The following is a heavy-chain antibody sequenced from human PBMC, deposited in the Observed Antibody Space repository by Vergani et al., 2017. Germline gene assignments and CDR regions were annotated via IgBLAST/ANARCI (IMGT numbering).Heavy chain of an antibody. D-gene: IGHD6-19*01. CDR3: AKVLGWYVSTLNNDY. CDR2: IRYDGSNK. V-gene: IGHV3-30*02. CDR1: GFTFSSYG. Sequence: QVQLVESGGGVVQPGGSLRLSCAASGFTFSSYGMHWVRQAPGKGLEWVAFIRYDGSNKYYADSVKGRFTISRDNSKNTLYLQMNSLRAEDTAVYYCAKVLGWYVSTLNNDYWGQGTLVTVSS. J-gene: IGHJ4*02.